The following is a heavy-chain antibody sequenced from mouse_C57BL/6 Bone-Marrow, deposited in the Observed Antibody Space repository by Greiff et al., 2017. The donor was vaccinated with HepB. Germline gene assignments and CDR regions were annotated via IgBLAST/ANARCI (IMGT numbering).Heavy chain of an antibody. CDR1: GYTFTSYW. Sequence: QVQLQQPGTELVKPGASVRLSCKASGYTFTSYWMHWVKQRPGQGLEWIGNINPSNGGTNYNEKFKSKATLTVDKSSSTAYMQLSSLTSEDSAVYYCAREGYYGSSHWYFDVWGTGTTVTVSS. CDR2: INPSNGGT. J-gene: IGHJ1*03. V-gene: IGHV1-53*01. D-gene: IGHD1-1*01. CDR3: AREGYYGSSHWYFDV.